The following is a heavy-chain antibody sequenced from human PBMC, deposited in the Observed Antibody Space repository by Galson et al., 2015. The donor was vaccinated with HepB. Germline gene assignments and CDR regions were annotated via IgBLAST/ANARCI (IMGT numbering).Heavy chain of an antibody. V-gene: IGHV3-48*01. CDR2: ISRSSSAI. J-gene: IGHJ6*03. Sequence: SLRLSCAASRFTSSTYSMNWVRQAPGKGLEWVSYISRSSSAIYYADSVKGRFTISRDNAKNSLYLQMNSLRVEDTAVYYCARSRFDFWSGYDYYMDVWGKGTTVTVSS. CDR3: ARSRFDFWSGYDYYMDV. D-gene: IGHD3-3*01. CDR1: RFTSSTYS.